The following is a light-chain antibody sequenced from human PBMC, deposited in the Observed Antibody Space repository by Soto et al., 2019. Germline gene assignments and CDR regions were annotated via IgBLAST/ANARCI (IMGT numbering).Light chain of an antibody. CDR3: SSYTTSGTLPVV. CDR1: GSNIGAGYD. V-gene: IGLV1-40*01. CDR2: SNR. J-gene: IGLJ2*01. Sequence: QSVLTQPPSVSGAPGQRVTISCTGSGSNIGAGYDVHWYQHLPGTAPKLLIYSNRNRPSGVPDRFSGSKSGTSASLAITGLQAEDEADYYCSSYTTSGTLPVVFGGGTKVTVL.